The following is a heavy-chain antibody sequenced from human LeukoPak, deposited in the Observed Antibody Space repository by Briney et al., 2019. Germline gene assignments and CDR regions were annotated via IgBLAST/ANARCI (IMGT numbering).Heavy chain of an antibody. CDR3: ARDMGPGAMVSYFDY. Sequence: GGSLRLSCAASGFTFSSYSMNWVRQAPGKGLEWVSYISSSSSTIYYADSVKGRFTISRDNAKNSLYLQMNSLRAEDTAVYYCARDMGPGAMVSYFDYWGQGTLVTVSS. CDR2: ISSSSSTI. J-gene: IGHJ4*02. D-gene: IGHD5-18*01. CDR1: GFTFSSYS. V-gene: IGHV3-48*01.